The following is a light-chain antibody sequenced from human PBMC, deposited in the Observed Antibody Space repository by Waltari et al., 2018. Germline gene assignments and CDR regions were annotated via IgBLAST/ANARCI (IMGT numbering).Light chain of an antibody. CDR1: STYVGAYNF. CDR3: SSYTTSTTLL. J-gene: IGLJ1*01. CDR2: DVG. Sequence: QSALTQPASVSGSPGQSITLPCTGSSTYVGAYNFVSWYQQHPGKVPTLILYDVGNRPSGISHRFSASKSGNTASLTISGLQEEDEGEYYCSSYTTSTTLLFGTGTRLTVL. V-gene: IGLV2-14*01.